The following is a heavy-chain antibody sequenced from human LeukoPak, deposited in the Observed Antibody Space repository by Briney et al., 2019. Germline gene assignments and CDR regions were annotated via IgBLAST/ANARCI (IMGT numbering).Heavy chain of an antibody. Sequence: PSQTLSLTCTVSGGSISSDDYYWSWIRQPPGKGLEWIGYISYSGSTYYNPSLKSRVTISVDTSKNQFSLKLSSVTAADTAVYYCARMGEPHPLELLWFGEHVDYWGQGTLVTVSS. CDR2: ISYSGST. D-gene: IGHD3-10*01. CDR3: ARMGEPHPLELLWFGEHVDY. J-gene: IGHJ4*02. V-gene: IGHV4-30-4*01. CDR1: GGSISSDDYY.